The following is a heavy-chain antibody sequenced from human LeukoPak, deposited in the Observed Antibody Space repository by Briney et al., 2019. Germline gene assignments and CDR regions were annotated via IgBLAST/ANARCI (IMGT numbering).Heavy chain of an antibody. CDR2: INTNTGNP. CDR1: GYTFTSYA. D-gene: IGHD3-9*01. V-gene: IGHV7-4-1*02. J-gene: IGHJ4*02. CDR3: ASDILTGCLDY. Sequence: ASVTVSCTASGYTFTSYAMNWVRQAPGQGLEWMGWINTNTGNPTYAQGFTGRFVFSLDTSVSTAYLQISSLKAEDTAVYYCASDILTGCLDYWGQGTLVTASS.